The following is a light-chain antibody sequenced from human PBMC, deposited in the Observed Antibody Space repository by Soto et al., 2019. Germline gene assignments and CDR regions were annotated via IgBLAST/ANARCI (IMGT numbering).Light chain of an antibody. V-gene: IGLV1-44*01. CDR3: CSYADGQTLA. CDR2: SND. Sequence: QAVLTQSPSASGTPGQRVTISCSGSNSNIGSNTVNWYQQLPGTAPKLLIYSNDQRPSGVPDRFSGSKSGTTASLIISGLQAEDEADYFCCSYADGQTLAFGGGTKLTVL. CDR1: NSNIGSNT. J-gene: IGLJ2*01.